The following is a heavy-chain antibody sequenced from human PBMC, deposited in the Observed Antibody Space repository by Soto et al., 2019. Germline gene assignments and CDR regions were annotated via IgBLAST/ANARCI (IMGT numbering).Heavy chain of an antibody. D-gene: IGHD3-22*01. J-gene: IGHJ4*02. CDR2: ISGSGHAT. CDR1: GFIFDNYA. Sequence: EVKLSESGGGFIPPGASARLSCITSGFIFDNYAMSWVRQSTRRGLEWVAAISGSGHATYYTQSVQGRFIISRDKSKKMVFLQMNKLRAEDTAVYYCAKGRYFDSSGGCANYWGLGTLVTVSS. CDR3: AKGRYFDSSGGCANY. V-gene: IGHV3-23*01.